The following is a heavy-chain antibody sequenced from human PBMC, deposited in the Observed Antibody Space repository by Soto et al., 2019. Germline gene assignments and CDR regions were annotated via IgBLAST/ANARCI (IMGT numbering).Heavy chain of an antibody. Sequence: GGSLRLSFAASGFTFSSYAMHWVRQAPGKGLEWVAVISYDGSNEYYAGSVKGRFTISRDNSKNTLYLQVNSLRAEDTAMYYCTRETMTIRLYFDYWGQGALVTVSS. J-gene: IGHJ4*02. CDR2: ISYDGSNE. CDR1: GFTFSSYA. D-gene: IGHD3-3*01. V-gene: IGHV3-30-3*01. CDR3: TRETMTIRLYFDY.